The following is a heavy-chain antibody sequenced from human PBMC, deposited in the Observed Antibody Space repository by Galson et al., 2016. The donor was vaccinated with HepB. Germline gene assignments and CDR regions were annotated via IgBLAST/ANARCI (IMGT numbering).Heavy chain of an antibody. J-gene: IGHJ4*02. V-gene: IGHV3-21*01. D-gene: IGHD6-25*01. CDR2: ISGSSSYL. Sequence: SLRLSCAAAGFNFSPHSMNWVRQAPGKRLEWISSISGSSSYLYYADSVRGRFTISRDNANNTVYLQMDSLRDEDTAMYYCAIDPAGWADYFDLWGQGIRVTVSS. CDR3: AIDPAGWADYFDL. CDR1: GFNFSPHS.